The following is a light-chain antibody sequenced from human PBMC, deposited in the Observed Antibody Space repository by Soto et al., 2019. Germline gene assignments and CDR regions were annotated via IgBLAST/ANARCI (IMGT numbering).Light chain of an antibody. Sequence: DIQMTQSPSTLSASVGDRVTITCRASQSISSWLAWYQQKPGKAPKLLIYKASSLESGVPSRFSGSGSGTDFTLTISRLEPEDFAVYFCHHYASTFGQGTKVDIK. V-gene: IGKV1-5*03. J-gene: IGKJ1*01. CDR2: KAS. CDR1: QSISSW. CDR3: HHYAST.